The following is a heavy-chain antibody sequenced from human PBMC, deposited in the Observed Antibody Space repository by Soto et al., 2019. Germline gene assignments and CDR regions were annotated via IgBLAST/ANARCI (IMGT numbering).Heavy chain of an antibody. D-gene: IGHD2-8*01. CDR3: AELAPSTQSNYLDY. J-gene: IGHJ4*02. Sequence: GGSLRLSCAASGFTFSTYAMSWVRQAPGKGPEWVSSISQSGGKTYYADSVKGRFTISRDNSKNTLYLLMNSLRAENTAVYYCAELAPSTQSNYLDYWGQGTLVTVSS. CDR1: GFTFSTYA. CDR2: ISQSGGKT. V-gene: IGHV3-23*01.